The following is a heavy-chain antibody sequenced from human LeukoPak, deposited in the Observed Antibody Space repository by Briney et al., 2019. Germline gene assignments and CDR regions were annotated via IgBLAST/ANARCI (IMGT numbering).Heavy chain of an antibody. CDR1: GFTFTISA. D-gene: IGHD4-17*01. CDR2: IVVGSGNT. CDR3: ARDYGDYVFDY. Sequence: SVKVSCKASGFTFTISAMQWVRQARGQRLEWIGWIVVGSGNTNYAQKFQGGVTMTRDTSTSTVYMELSSLRSEDTAVYYCARDYGDYVFDYWGQGTLVTVSS. V-gene: IGHV1-58*02. J-gene: IGHJ4*02.